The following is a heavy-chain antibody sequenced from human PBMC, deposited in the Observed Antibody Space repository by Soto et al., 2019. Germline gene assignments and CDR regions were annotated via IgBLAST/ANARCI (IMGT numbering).Heavy chain of an antibody. CDR2: IRSKDNSYAT. V-gene: IGHV3-73*02. CDR1: GFDFSGST. J-gene: IGHJ6*02. Sequence: EVQLVESGGGLVLPGGSLTLSCAGSGFDFSGSTIHWVRQASGKGLEWVGRIRSKDNSYATAYAVSVKGRFFIYRDDSKTTAYLQMNSLKIDDTAVYYCFRETYFSYHGMDVWGQGTTVTVSS. CDR3: FRETYFSYHGMDV.